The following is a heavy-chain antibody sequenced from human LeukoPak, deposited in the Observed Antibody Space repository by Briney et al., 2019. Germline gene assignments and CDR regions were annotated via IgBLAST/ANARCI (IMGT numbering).Heavy chain of an antibody. V-gene: IGHV3-23*01. CDR2: ISGSGGST. CDR3: AKADGYSSGWYDSDFDY. Sequence: PGGSLRLSCAASGFTFSSYAMSWVRQAPGKGLEWVSAISGSGGSTYYADSVKGRFTISRDNSKNTLYLQMNSLRAEDTAVYYCAKADGYSSGWYDSDFDYWGQGTLVTVSS. CDR1: GFTFSSYA. D-gene: IGHD6-19*01. J-gene: IGHJ4*02.